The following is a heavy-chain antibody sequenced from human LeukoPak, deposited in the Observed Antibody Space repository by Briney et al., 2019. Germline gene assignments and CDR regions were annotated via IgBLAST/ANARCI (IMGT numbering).Heavy chain of an antibody. CDR1: GGSLSSRY. Sequence: SETLSLTCTVSGGSLSSRYWSWIRQPPGKGLEWIGYISYSGSTNYNPSLKSRVTMSVDTSKNQFSLRLSSVTAADTAVYFCTRDIVLPTAYWYFDLWGRGTLVTVSS. V-gene: IGHV4-59*11. D-gene: IGHD2-2*01. J-gene: IGHJ2*01. CDR2: ISYSGST. CDR3: TRDIVLPTAYWYFDL.